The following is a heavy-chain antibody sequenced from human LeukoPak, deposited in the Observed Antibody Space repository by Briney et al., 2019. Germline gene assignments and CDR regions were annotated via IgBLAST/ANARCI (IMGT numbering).Heavy chain of an antibody. V-gene: IGHV3-48*01. CDR1: GFTFSDYS. CDR3: AKGSDMAYYFDY. J-gene: IGHJ4*02. Sequence: GGSLRLSCVASGFTFSDYSMNWVRQAPGKGLEDISYISTDRKTTSYADSVKGRFTISRDNSKNTLYLQMNSLRAEDTAVYYCAKGSDMAYYFDYWGQGTPVTVSS. CDR2: ISTDRKTT. D-gene: IGHD5-18*01.